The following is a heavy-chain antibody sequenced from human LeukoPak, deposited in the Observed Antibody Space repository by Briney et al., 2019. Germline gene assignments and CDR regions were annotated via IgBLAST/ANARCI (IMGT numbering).Heavy chain of an antibody. CDR2: IYGGGST. V-gene: IGHV3-53*01. Sequence: GGSLRLSCAASGFTVSSNYMSWVRQAPGKGLEWVSVIYGGGSTDYADSVKGRFTISRDNLKNTLYLQMNSLRAEDTAVYYCARLYDGSAYHADHFDYWGQGTLVIVSS. D-gene: IGHD3-22*01. J-gene: IGHJ4*02. CDR3: ARLYDGSAYHADHFDY. CDR1: GFTVSSNY.